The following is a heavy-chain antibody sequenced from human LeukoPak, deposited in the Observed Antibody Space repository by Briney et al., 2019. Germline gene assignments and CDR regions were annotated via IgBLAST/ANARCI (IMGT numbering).Heavy chain of an antibody. D-gene: IGHD1-26*01. CDR2: IQQDGSVK. Sequence: GGSLRLSCTASGFSISNCYMAWVRQAPGKGLEWVANIQQDGSVKNYVDSVKGRFTISRDNSKNTLYLQMDSLRVEDTAVYYCAKDRSYSGYEPLDYWGQGTLVTVSS. V-gene: IGHV3-7*01. J-gene: IGHJ4*02. CDR1: GFSISNCY. CDR3: AKDRSYSGYEPLDY.